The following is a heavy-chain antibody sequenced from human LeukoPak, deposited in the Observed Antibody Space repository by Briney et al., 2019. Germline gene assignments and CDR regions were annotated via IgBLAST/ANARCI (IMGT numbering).Heavy chain of an antibody. CDR3: ARVGGSWFSDY. V-gene: IGHV3-74*01. CDR1: GFDFNTYG. Sequence: GGSLRLSCAASGFDFNTYGMHWVRQAPGKGLVWVSRINGDGSGTSYADSVKGRFTISRDNAENTLYLQMNSLRADDTAVYYCARVGGSWFSDYWGQGTLVTVSS. D-gene: IGHD6-13*01. J-gene: IGHJ4*02. CDR2: INGDGSGT.